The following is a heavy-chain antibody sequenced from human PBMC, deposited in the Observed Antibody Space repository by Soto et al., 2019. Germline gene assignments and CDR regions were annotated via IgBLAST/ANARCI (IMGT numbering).Heavy chain of an antibody. CDR2: ISWNSNTI. Sequence: PGGSLRLSCAASGFTFDDYVMHWVRQAPGKGLEWVSSISWNSNTIGYADSVKGRFTISRDNAKNSLYLQMNSLRTEDTAMYHCAKDFHIYQGVDGVDYWGQGTLVTVYS. J-gene: IGHJ4*02. D-gene: IGHD2-2*01. CDR3: AKDFHIYQGVDGVDY. CDR1: GFTFDDYV. V-gene: IGHV3-9*01.